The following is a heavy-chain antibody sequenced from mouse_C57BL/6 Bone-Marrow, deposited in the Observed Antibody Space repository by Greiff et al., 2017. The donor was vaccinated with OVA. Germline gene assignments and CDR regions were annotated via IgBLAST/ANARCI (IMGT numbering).Heavy chain of an antibody. CDR2: IRLKSDNYAT. J-gene: IGHJ1*03. CDR3: TGGFLYWYFDV. CDR1: GFTFSNYW. Sequence: EVMLVESGGGLVQPGGSMKLSCVASGFTFSNYWMNWVRQSPEKGLEWVAQIRLKSDNYATHYAESVKGRFTISRDDSKSSVYLQMNNLRAEDTGIYYCTGGFLYWYFDVWGTGTTVTVSS. V-gene: IGHV6-3*01.